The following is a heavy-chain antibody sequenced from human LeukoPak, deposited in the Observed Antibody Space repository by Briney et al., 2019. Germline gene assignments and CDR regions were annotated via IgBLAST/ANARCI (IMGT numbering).Heavy chain of an antibody. CDR1: GFTFSSYV. CDR2: IGPDGRRP. J-gene: IGHJ6*02. Sequence: GGSLRLSCAASGFTFSSYVFSWVRQAPGKGLEWVSAIGPDGRRPYYADSVKGRFTISRDNSKNTLYLQMNTLRAEDTAVYYCAKGSRATGWFVWGQGTTVTVSS. CDR3: AKGSRATGWFV. V-gene: IGHV3-23*01. D-gene: IGHD6-19*01.